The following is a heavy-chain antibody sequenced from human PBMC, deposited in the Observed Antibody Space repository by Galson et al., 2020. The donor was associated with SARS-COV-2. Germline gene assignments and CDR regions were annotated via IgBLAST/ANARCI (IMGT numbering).Heavy chain of an antibody. CDR3: ARSPTQLWLDS. D-gene: IGHD5-18*01. V-gene: IGHV4-61*02. CDR2: IYTSGST. Sequence: SDTLSLTCTVSGGPISRGSYYWPWIRQPAGKGLEWFGRIYTSGSTNYNPSLKSRVTISIDTSKNQFSLKLSSVTAADTAVFYCARSPTQLWLDSWGQGTLVTVSS. CDR1: GGPISRGSYY. J-gene: IGHJ5*01.